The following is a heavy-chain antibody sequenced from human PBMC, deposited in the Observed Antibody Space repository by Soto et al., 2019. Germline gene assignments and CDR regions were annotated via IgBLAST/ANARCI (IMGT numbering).Heavy chain of an antibody. D-gene: IGHD6-13*01. Sequence: SETLSLTCTVSGGSIRSGGYYWSWVRQNPRKGLEWIGHIYYSGNTYYNPSLKSRLTISVDTSKNQFSLNLSSVTAADTAVYCCARDRLRGTAGTARHYFGLDVWGQGTTVTVSS. V-gene: IGHV4-31*03. J-gene: IGHJ6*02. CDR2: IYYSGNT. CDR1: GGSIRSGGYY. CDR3: ARDRLRGTAGTARHYFGLDV.